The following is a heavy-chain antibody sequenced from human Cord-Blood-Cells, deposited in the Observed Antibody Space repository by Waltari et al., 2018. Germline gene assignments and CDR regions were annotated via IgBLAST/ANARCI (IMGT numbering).Heavy chain of an antibody. CDR3: ARVVGYCTNGVCYAFDI. J-gene: IGHJ3*02. D-gene: IGHD2-8*01. CDR2: ISSSSSYI. CDR1: GFTFSSSS. Sequence: EVQLVESGGGLVKPGGSLRLSCAASGFTFSSSSMNWVRPAPGKGLEWVSSISSSSSYIYYADSVNGRFTISRDNAKNSLYLQMNSLRAEDTAVYYCARVVGYCTNGVCYAFDIWGQGTMVTVSS. V-gene: IGHV3-21*01.